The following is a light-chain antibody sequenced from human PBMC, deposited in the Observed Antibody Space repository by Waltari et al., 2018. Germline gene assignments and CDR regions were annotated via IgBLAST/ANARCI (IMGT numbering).Light chain of an antibody. V-gene: IGKV1-8*01. CDR1: QGVGSY. Sequence: AIRLTQSPSSIPASTGDRVTLTCRASQGVGSYLAWYQQTSGRAPKFLLYASSSLEAEVPSRFSGSGSGTDFTLTISCLQSEDFASYFCQQYYSYPVTFGQGTRV. J-gene: IGKJ1*01. CDR3: QQYYSYPVT. CDR2: ASS.